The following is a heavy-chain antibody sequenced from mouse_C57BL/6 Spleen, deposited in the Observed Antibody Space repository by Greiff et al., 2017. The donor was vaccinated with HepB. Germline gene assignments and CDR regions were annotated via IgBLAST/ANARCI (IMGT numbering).Heavy chain of an antibody. Sequence: EVQLQQSGPELVKPGASVKMSCKASGYTFTDYNMHWVKQSHGKSLEWIGYINPNNGGTSYNQKFKGKATLTVNKSSSTAYMELRSLTSEDSAVYCCATYDDYDGYAMDYWGQGTSVTVSS. V-gene: IGHV1-22*01. CDR2: INPNNGGT. CDR1: GYTFTDYN. D-gene: IGHD2-4*01. CDR3: ATYDDYDGYAMDY. J-gene: IGHJ4*01.